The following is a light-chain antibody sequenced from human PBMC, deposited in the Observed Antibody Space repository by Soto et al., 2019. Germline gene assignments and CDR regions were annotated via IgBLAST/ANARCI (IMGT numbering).Light chain of an antibody. CDR3: QQIYSAPYT. CDR1: QSIYSS. J-gene: IGKJ2*01. V-gene: IGKV1-39*01. Sequence: DIQMTQSPSSLSASVGDRVTITCRASQSIYSSLNWYHQKPGKAPKLLIYAASNLQSGVPSRFSGSGSGTDFTLSISSLQPEDFATYYCQQIYSAPYTFGQGTKLEI. CDR2: AAS.